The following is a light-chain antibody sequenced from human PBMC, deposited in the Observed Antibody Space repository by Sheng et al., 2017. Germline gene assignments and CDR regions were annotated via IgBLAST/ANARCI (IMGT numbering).Light chain of an antibody. CDR1: PLSKQY. CDR2: KDT. Sequence: SFELTQPPSVSVSPGQMAKITCSGEPLSKQYAYWYQQKPGQALVVVIYKDTERSQGVPERFSGSTSGTTVTLTISGVQAEDEADYYCQSSDSSGFYRVFGGGTKLAVL. J-gene: IGLJ3*02. CDR3: QSSDSSGFYRV. V-gene: IGLV3-25*03.